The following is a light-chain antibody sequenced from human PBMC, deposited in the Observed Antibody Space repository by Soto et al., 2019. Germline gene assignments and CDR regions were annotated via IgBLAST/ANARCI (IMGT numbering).Light chain of an antibody. V-gene: IGKV3-20*01. CDR3: QQYGSSPWT. CDR2: GAS. Sequence: ETVLTQSPGTLSLSPGERATLSCRDSQTVRNSYLAWYQQEPGQAPRLLIYGASSRATGIPDRFSGSGSGTDFTLTISRLEPEDFVVYYCQQYGSSPWTFGQGNKVEI. CDR1: QTVRNSY. J-gene: IGKJ1*01.